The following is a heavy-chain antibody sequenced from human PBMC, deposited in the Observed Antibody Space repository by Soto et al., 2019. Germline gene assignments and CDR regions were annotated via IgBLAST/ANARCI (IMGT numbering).Heavy chain of an antibody. CDR3: ARRAETNGWNGFGADKYYFDF. CDR1: GYTFTSYD. J-gene: IGHJ4*02. V-gene: IGHV1-8*01. D-gene: IGHD1-1*01. Sequence: ASVKVSCKASGYTFTSYDIYWVRQATGQGLEWMGWLNPNTGDSAYAQKFQGRISVTSDTSINTVHMELSSLRSEDTAVYYCARRAETNGWNGFGADKYYFDFWGQGTLVTVSA. CDR2: LNPNTGDS.